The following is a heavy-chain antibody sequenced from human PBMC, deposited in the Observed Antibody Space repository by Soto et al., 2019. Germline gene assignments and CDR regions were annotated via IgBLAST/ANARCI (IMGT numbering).Heavy chain of an antibody. CDR3: ARVSYYYDSSGFGLKQYYFDY. V-gene: IGHV4-30-4*01. Sequence: SETLSLTCTVSGGSISSGDYYCSWIRQPPGNGLEWIGYIYYSGSTYYNPSLKSRVTISVDTSKNQFSLKLSSVTAADTAVYYCARVSYYYDSSGFGLKQYYFDYWGQGTLVTVSS. J-gene: IGHJ4*02. CDR1: GGSISSGDYY. D-gene: IGHD3-22*01. CDR2: IYYSGST.